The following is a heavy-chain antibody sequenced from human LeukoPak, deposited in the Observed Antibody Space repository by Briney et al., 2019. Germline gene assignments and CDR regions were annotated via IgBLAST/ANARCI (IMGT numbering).Heavy chain of an antibody. J-gene: IGHJ5*02. CDR2: IKSDGTTT. CDR3: ARSDWFDP. Sequence: GGSLRLSCAASGFSFGGYWMHWVRHAPGKGLVWVSRIKSDGTTTSYADSVKGRFTISRDNAKNTLYLQMNSLRVEDTAVYYCARSDWFDPWGQGTLVTVSS. V-gene: IGHV3-74*01. CDR1: GFSFGGYW.